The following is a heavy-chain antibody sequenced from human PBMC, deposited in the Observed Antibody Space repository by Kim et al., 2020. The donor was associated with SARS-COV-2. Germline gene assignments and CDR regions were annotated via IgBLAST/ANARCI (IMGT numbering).Heavy chain of an antibody. CDR1: GFTFSSYA. CDR3: AKDPPSIAAMIRDDAFDI. V-gene: IGHV3-23*01. D-gene: IGHD6-25*01. J-gene: IGHJ3*02. CDR2: ISGSGGST. Sequence: GGSLRLSCAASGFTFSSYAMSWVRQAPGKGLEWVSAISGSGGSTYYADSVKGRFTISRDNSKNTLYLQMNSLRAEDTAVYYCAKDPPSIAAMIRDDAFDIWGQGTMVTVSS.